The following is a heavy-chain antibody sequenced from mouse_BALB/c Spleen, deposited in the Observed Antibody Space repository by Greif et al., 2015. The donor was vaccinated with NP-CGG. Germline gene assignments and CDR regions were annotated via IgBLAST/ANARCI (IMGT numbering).Heavy chain of an antibody. V-gene: IGHV2-6-7*01. Sequence: VKLMESGPGLVAPSQSLSITCTVSGFSLTGYGVNWVRQPPGKGLEWLGMIWGDGSTDYNSALKSRLSISKDNSKSXVLLKMNSLQTDDTARYYCARDSYYYGSSYPYYYAMDYWGQGTSVTVSS. CDR2: IWGDGST. CDR1: GFSLTGYG. CDR3: ARDSYYYGSSYPYYYAMDY. J-gene: IGHJ4*01. D-gene: IGHD1-1*01.